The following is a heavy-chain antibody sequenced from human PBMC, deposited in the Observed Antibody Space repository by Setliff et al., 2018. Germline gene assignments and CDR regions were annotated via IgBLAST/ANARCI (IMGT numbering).Heavy chain of an antibody. D-gene: IGHD3-16*01. V-gene: IGHV3-7*01. J-gene: IGHJ3*02. CDR2: IDRDGIEI. Sequence: PGGSLRLSCAVSGFTFSGTWMSWVRQAPGKGLQWVASIDRDGIEIHYVKSVQGRFTVSRDNARSSLYLQMNSLSAEDTAVYYCATDRGPNTLDIWGQGTVVTVSS. CDR3: ATDRGPNTLDI. CDR1: GFTFSGTW.